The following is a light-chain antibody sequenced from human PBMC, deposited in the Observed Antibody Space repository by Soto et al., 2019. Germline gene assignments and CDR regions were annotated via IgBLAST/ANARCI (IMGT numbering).Light chain of an antibody. CDR3: QQYDSSPLT. V-gene: IGKV3-20*01. Sequence: EIVMTQSSATLSVSPGERVILSCRASQTVNSNYFAWYQQKPGRAPRLLIYGASSRAAGIPDRFSGSGSGTDFTLTISRLEPEDFAVYYCQQYDSSPLTFGGGTKEDIK. J-gene: IGKJ4*01. CDR1: QTVNSNY. CDR2: GAS.